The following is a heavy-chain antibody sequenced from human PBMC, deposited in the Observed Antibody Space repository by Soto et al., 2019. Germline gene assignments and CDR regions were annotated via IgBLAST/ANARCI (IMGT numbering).Heavy chain of an antibody. CDR2: INHSGST. Sequence: SETLSLTCAVYGGSFSGYFWSWIRQPPGKGLEWIGEINHSGSTNYNPSLKSRVTISVDTSKNQFSLKLSSVTAADTAVYYCARDVGHDYGDDGVDWGQGTLVTVSS. D-gene: IGHD4-17*01. CDR1: GGSFSGYF. CDR3: ARDVGHDYGDDGVD. J-gene: IGHJ4*02. V-gene: IGHV4-34*01.